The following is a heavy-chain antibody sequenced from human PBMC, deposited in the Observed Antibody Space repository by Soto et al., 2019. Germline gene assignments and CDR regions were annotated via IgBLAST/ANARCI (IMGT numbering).Heavy chain of an antibody. CDR2: IIPILGIA. Sequence: QVQLVQSGAEVKKPGSSVKVSCKASGGTFSSYTISWVRQAPGQGLEWMGRIIPILGIANYAQKFQGRVTITADKSTSTAYMELSSLRSEDTAVYYCARGFAVTEYFDYWGQGTLVTVSS. V-gene: IGHV1-69*02. J-gene: IGHJ4*02. D-gene: IGHD4-17*01. CDR3: ARGFAVTEYFDY. CDR1: GGTFSSYT.